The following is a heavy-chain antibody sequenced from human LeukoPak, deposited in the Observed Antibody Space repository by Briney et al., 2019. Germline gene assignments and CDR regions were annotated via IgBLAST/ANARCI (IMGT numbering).Heavy chain of an antibody. D-gene: IGHD3-22*01. CDR3: ARERLPLYYYDSSGYRLFDY. CDR2: INPNSGGT. V-gene: IGHV1-2*06. J-gene: IGHJ4*02. Sequence: GASVKVSCKASGYTFTGYYMHWVRQAPGQGLEWMGRINPNSGGTNYAQKFQGRVTMTRGTSISTAYMELSRLRSDDTAVYYCARERLPLYYYDSSGYRLFDYWGQGTLVTVSS. CDR1: GYTFTGYY.